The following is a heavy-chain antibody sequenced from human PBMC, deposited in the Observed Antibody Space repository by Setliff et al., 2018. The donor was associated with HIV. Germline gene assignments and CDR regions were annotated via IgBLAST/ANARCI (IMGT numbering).Heavy chain of an antibody. J-gene: IGHJ4*02. Sequence: GASVKVSCKASGYTLSSHYIHWVRQAPGHRPEWVGWINPRTGGTNFAQKFQGRITMTSDTSVNTVFIELSRLKSDDTALYYCARDLRNSNTLFGVLNFVFDLWGQGTLVTVSS. V-gene: IGHV1-2*02. D-gene: IGHD3-3*01. CDR3: ARDLRNSNTLFGVLNFVFDL. CDR2: INPRTGGT. CDR1: GYTLSSHY.